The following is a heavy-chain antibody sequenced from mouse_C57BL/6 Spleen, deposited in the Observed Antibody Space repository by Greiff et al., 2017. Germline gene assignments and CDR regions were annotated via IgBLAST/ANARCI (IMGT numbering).Heavy chain of an antibody. J-gene: IGHJ2*01. V-gene: IGHV1-50*01. D-gene: IGHD1-1*01. CDR3: ATLLRSYYFDY. Sequence: VQLQQPGAELVKPGASVKLSCKASGYTFTSYWMQWVKQRPGQGLEWIGEIDPSDSYTNYNQKFKGKATLTVDTSSSTAYMQLSSLTSEDSAVYYCATLLRSYYFDYWGQGTTLTVSS. CDR2: IDPSDSYT. CDR1: GYTFTSYW.